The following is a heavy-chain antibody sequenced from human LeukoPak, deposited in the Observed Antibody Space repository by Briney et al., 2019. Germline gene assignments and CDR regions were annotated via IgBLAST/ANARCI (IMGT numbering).Heavy chain of an antibody. V-gene: IGHV4-34*01. J-gene: IGHJ4*02. CDR2: INHSAST. D-gene: IGHD3-22*01. CDR1: GGSFSGYY. Sequence: SETLSLTCAVYGGSFSGYYWSWIRQPPGKGLEWIGEINHSASTYYNPSLKSRVTISVDTSKNQFSLNLSSVTAADTAVYYCARVFARDYDRSRGHFDYWGQGTLVTVSS. CDR3: ARVFARDYDRSRGHFDY.